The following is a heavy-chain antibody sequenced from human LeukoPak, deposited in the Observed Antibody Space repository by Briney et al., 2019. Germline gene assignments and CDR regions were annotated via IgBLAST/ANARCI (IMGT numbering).Heavy chain of an antibody. J-gene: IGHJ4*02. CDR3: ARGPPTGDYYFDY. CDR2: IYTSGST. Sequence: SETLSLTCTVSGGSISSGSYYWSWIRQPAGKGLEWIGRIYTSGSTNYNPSLKSRVTISVDTSKNQFSLKLSSVTAADTAVYYCARGPPTGDYYFDYWGQGTLVTVSS. CDR1: GGSISSGSYY. D-gene: IGHD3-10*01. V-gene: IGHV4-61*02.